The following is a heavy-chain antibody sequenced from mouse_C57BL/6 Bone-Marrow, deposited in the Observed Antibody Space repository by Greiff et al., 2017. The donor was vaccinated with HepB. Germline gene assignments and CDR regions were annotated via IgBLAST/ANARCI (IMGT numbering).Heavy chain of an antibody. V-gene: IGHV1-85*01. Sequence: QVQLQQSGPELVKPGASVKLSCKASGYTFTSYDINWVKQRPGQGLEWIGWIYPRDGSTKYNEKFKGKATLTVDTSSSTAYMELHSLTSEDSAVYFCARSKPVDYDGSYFDVWGTGTTVTVAS. J-gene: IGHJ1*03. CDR3: ARSKPVDYDGSYFDV. CDR1: GYTFTSYD. D-gene: IGHD2-4*01. CDR2: IYPRDGST.